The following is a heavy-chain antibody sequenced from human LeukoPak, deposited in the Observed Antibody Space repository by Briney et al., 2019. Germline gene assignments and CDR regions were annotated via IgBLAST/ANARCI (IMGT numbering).Heavy chain of an antibody. CDR1: GYTFTGYY. CDR3: ARDAPYSSGWYLPWYYYYGMDV. Sequence: ASVTVSCKASGYTFTGYYMHWVRQAPGQGLEWMGCINPNSGGTNYVQKFQGRVTIPRDTSISTAYMELSRLRSDDTAVYDCARDAPYSSGWYLPWYYYYGMDVWGQGTTVTVSS. D-gene: IGHD6-19*01. V-gene: IGHV1-2*02. CDR2: INPNSGGT. J-gene: IGHJ6*02.